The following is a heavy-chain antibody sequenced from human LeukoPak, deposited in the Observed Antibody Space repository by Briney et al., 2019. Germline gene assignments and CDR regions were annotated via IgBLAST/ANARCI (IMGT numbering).Heavy chain of an antibody. CDR2: IYYSGST. Sequence: SETLSLTCTVSGGSISSYYWSWIRQPPGKGLEWIGYIYYSGSTNYNPSLKSRVTISVDTSKNQFSLKLSSVTAADTAVYYCARYSPAQVGTGWFDPWGQGTLVTVSS. CDR3: ARYSPAQVGTGWFDP. J-gene: IGHJ5*02. CDR1: GGSISSYY. V-gene: IGHV4-59*01. D-gene: IGHD2-21*02.